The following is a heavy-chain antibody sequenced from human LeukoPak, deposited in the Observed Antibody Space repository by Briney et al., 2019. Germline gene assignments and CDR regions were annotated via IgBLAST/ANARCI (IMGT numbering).Heavy chain of an antibody. CDR2: IYSDGST. CDR3: AREGYCSSTSCPGGYYFDY. J-gene: IGHJ4*02. V-gene: IGHV3-66*01. Sequence: GGSLRLSCAASGFTVSSNYMSWVRQAPGKGLEWVSVIYSDGSTKYADSVKGRFTISRDNSKNTLYLQMSSLTAEDTAVYYCAREGYCSSTSCPGGYYFDYWGQGTQVTVSS. CDR1: GFTVSSNY. D-gene: IGHD2-2*01.